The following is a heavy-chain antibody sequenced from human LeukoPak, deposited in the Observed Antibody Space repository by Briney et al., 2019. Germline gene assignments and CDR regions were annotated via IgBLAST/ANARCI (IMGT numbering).Heavy chain of an antibody. CDR1: GFTFSSYA. CDR3: AKDMGPDGSGYPFDY. CDR2: ISWNSGSI. J-gene: IGHJ4*02. V-gene: IGHV3-9*03. D-gene: IGHD3-22*01. Sequence: GGSLRLSCAASGFTFSSYAMSWVRQAPGKGLEWVSGISWNSGSIVYADSVKGRFTISRDNAKNSLYLQMDSLRAEDMALYYCAKDMGPDGSGYPFDYWGQGTLVTVSS.